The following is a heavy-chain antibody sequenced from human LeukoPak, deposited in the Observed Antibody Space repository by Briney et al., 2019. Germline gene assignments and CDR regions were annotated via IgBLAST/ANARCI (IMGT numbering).Heavy chain of an antibody. J-gene: IGHJ3*02. V-gene: IGHV3-7*01. D-gene: IGHD1-1*01. CDR3: ARAQTKLNAFDI. CDR2: INQVGSEK. CDR1: GFTFSSYA. Sequence: PGGSLRLSCAASGFTFSSYAMHWVRQAPGKGLEWVANINQVGSEKYSVDSVKGRFTISKDNAKNSLYLQMNSLRAEDTAVYYCARAQTKLNAFDIWGQGTMVTVSS.